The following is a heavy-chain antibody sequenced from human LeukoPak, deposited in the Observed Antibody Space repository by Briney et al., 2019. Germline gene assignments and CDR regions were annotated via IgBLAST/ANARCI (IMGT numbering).Heavy chain of an antibody. CDR2: NSPYNGNT. D-gene: IGHD2-15*01. CDR3: ARVGYCSGGSCGIFDY. Sequence: GASVKVSCKASGYTFTSYGISWVRQAPRQGLEWMGWNSPYNGNTNYAHKLQGRITMTTDTPTSTAYMELRSLRSDDTAVYYCARVGYCSGGSCGIFDYWGQGTLVTVSS. V-gene: IGHV1-18*01. CDR1: GYTFTSYG. J-gene: IGHJ4*02.